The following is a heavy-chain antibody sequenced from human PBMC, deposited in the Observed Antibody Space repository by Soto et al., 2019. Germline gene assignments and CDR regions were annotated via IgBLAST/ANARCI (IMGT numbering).Heavy chain of an antibody. CDR1: GASISGGDYY. J-gene: IGHJ4*02. Sequence: QVQLQESGPGLVKPSQTLSLTCTVSGASISGGDYYWTWIRQPPGKGLEWIGSIYYTGNTYSNPSPESRLSISVDPSTNQFALRLTSVTAPDTAIYYCARATYDSSTYYLDYWGQGTLVTVSS. CDR2: IYYTGNT. D-gene: IGHD3-22*01. V-gene: IGHV4-30-4*01. CDR3: ARATYDSSTYYLDY.